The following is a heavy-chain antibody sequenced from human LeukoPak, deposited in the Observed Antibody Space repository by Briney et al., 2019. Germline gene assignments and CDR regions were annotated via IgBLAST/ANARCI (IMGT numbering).Heavy chain of an antibody. CDR1: GYPFSNFG. CDR3: ARACSGGTCCTCPPDY. Sequence: SVKVSCKASGYPFSNFGINWVRQAPGQGLEWMGWISAYNGNRNYAQKFQGRLTMTTDTSTSTAYMELRSLRSDDTAVYYCARACSGGTCCTCPPDYWGQGTLVTVSS. J-gene: IGHJ4*02. CDR2: ISAYNGNR. V-gene: IGHV1-18*01. D-gene: IGHD2-15*01.